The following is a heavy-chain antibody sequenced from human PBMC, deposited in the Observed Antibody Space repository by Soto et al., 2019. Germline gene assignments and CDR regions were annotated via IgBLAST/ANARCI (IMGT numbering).Heavy chain of an antibody. Sequence: PSATLSLTCTVSGGSISSSSYYWAWIRQPPGKGLEWIGNIYYSGSTYYNPSLKSRVTISVDTSKNQFSLKLSSVTATDTAVYYCARLGTSNNAFDIWGQGTMVTVSS. V-gene: IGHV4-39*01. J-gene: IGHJ3*02. CDR2: IYYSGST. D-gene: IGHD3-3*02. CDR1: GGSISSSSYY. CDR3: ARLGTSNNAFDI.